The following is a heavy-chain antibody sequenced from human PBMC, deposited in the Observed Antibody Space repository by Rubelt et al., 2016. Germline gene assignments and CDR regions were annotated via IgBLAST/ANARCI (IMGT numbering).Heavy chain of an antibody. V-gene: IGHV3-30*04. J-gene: IGHJ4*02. Sequence: GFTFSSYAMHWVRQAPGKGLEWVAVISYDGSNKYYADSVKGRFTISRDNSKNTLYLQMNSLRAEDTAVYYCARVRMDYGDSLDYWGQGTLVTVSS. CDR1: GFTFSSYA. CDR2: ISYDGSNK. D-gene: IGHD4-17*01. CDR3: ARVRMDYGDSLDY.